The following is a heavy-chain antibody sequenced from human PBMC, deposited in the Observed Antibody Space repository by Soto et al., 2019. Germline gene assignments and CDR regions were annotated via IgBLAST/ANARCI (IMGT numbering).Heavy chain of an antibody. CDR2: IHSDGSTT. J-gene: IGHJ6*02. CDR3: ARAPPSYGIDV. V-gene: IGHV3-74*01. CDR1: GFTFSSYW. Sequence: GGSLRLSCAASGFTFSSYWMRWVRQAPGKGLVWVSHIHSDGSTTSYADSVKGRFTISRDNAKNTLYLQMNSLRAEDTAVYYCARAPPSYGIDVWGQGTTVTVSS.